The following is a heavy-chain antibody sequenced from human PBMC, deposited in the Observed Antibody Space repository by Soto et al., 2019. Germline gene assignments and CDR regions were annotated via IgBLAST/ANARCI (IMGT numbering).Heavy chain of an antibody. CDR1: GGTFSSYS. J-gene: IGHJ5*02. Sequence: SVKACCKASGGTFSSYSISWVRQAPGQGLEWMGGIIPIFGTANYAQKFQGRVTITADKSTSTAYMELSSLRSEDTAVYYCARVSSAIHWFDPWGQGTLVTVSS. V-gene: IGHV1-69*06. CDR3: ARVSSAIHWFDP. CDR2: IIPIFGTA. D-gene: IGHD2-21*01.